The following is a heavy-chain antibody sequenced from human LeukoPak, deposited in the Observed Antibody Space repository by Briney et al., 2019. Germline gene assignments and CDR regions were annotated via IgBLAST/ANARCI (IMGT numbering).Heavy chain of an antibody. CDR2: IVVGSGNT. Sequence: SLKVSCKASGFTFTSSAVQWVRQARGQRLEWIGWIVVGSGNTNYAQKFQERVTITRDMSTSLVYMELSSLRSEDTAVYYCAAEAAYYYDSRDAFDVWGQGTMVTVSS. V-gene: IGHV1-58*01. CDR1: GFTFTSSA. CDR3: AAEAAYYYDSRDAFDV. J-gene: IGHJ3*01. D-gene: IGHD3-22*01.